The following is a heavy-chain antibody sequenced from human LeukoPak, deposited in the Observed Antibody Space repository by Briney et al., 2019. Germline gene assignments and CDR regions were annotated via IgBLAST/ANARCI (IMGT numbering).Heavy chain of an antibody. CDR1: GXSISSGGYS. V-gene: IGHV4-30-2*01. J-gene: IGHJ4*02. Sequence: PSETLSLTCAVSGXSISSGGYSWSWIRQPPGKGLEWIGYIYHSGSTYYNPSLKSRVTTSVDRSKNQFSLKLSSVTAGDTAVCYCARGDYGGTWDYWGQGTLVTVSS. CDR3: ARGDYGGTWDY. D-gene: IGHD4-17*01. CDR2: IYHSGST.